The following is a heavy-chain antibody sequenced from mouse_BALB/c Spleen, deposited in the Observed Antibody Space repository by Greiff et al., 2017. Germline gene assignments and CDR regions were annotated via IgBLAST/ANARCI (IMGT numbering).Heavy chain of an antibody. J-gene: IGHJ3*01. D-gene: IGHD2-4*01. CDR3: ARPPYDNDAAWFAY. Sequence: VQLQQSGAELVKPGASVKLSCTASGFNINDTYMHWVKQRPEQGLEWIGRIDPANGNTKYDQKFQGKATITADTSSNTAYLQLSSLTSEDTAVYYCARPPYDNDAAWFAYWGQGTLVTVSA. V-gene: IGHV14-3*02. CDR2: IDPANGNT. CDR1: GFNINDTY.